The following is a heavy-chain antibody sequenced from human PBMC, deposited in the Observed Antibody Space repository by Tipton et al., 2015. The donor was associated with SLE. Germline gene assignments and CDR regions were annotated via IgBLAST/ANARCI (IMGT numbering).Heavy chain of an antibody. Sequence: TLSLTCAVYGGSFSGYYWSWIRQPPGKGLEWIGEINHSGSTNYNPSLKSRVTISVDTSKNQFSLKLSSVTAADTAVYYCARGRAGAQHLVYLSGYFDYWGQGTLVTVSS. CDR1: GGSFSGYY. CDR2: INHSGST. D-gene: IGHD6-13*01. V-gene: IGHV4-34*01. CDR3: ARGRAGAQHLVYLSGYFDY. J-gene: IGHJ4*02.